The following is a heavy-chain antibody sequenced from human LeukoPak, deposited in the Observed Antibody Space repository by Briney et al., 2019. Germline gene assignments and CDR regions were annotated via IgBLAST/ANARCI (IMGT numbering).Heavy chain of an antibody. CDR3: AKDYYGSGSNREYFQH. CDR2: IGTSSTTI. CDR1: GFTFSSYT. V-gene: IGHV3-48*01. Sequence: GGSLRLSCAASGFTFSSYTMNWVRQPPGKGLEWVSNIGTSSTTIYYADSVKGRFTISRDNSKNTLYLQMNSLRAEDTAVYYCAKDYYGSGSNREYFQHWGQGTLVTVSS. J-gene: IGHJ1*01. D-gene: IGHD3-10*01.